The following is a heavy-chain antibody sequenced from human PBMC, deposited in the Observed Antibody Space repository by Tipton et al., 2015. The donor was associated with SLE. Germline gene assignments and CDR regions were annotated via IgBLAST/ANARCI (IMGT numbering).Heavy chain of an antibody. V-gene: IGHV4-59*12. CDR3: ARDAKCPITSAEYFDL. D-gene: IGHD5-12*01. CDR1: GGSISSYY. CDR2: IYYTGST. Sequence: TLSLTCTVSGGSISSYYWSWIRQTPGKGLEWIGYIYYTGSTNYNPSLKSRVTISIDTSKNQFSLKLSSVTAADTAVYYCARDAKCPITSAEYFDLWGRGTQVTVSS. J-gene: IGHJ2*01.